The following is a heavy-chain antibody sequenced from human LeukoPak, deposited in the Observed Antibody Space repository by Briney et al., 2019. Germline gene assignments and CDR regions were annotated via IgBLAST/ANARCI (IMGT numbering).Heavy chain of an antibody. CDR1: GGSISSYY. V-gene: IGHV4-59*01. CDR3: ARAPIPYDRSRTDYRFDP. J-gene: IGHJ5*02. CDR2: IYYSGST. Sequence: PSETLSLTCTVSGGSISSYYWSWIRQPPGKGLEWSRFIYYSGSTNYNPSLKSRVTISLDTSKSQFSLTLASVTAADTAVYYCARAPIPYDRSRTDYRFDPWGQGTLVTVAP. D-gene: IGHD3-16*01.